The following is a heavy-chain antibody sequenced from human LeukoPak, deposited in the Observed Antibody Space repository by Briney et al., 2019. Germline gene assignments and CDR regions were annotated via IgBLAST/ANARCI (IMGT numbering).Heavy chain of an antibody. Sequence: SQTLSLTCTVSGGSISSGGYYWSWIRQHPGEGLEWIGYIYYSGSTYYNPSLRSPVTISIDTSKNQFSLKLSSVTAADTAVYYCASNGDYGLWYFQHWGQGTLVTVSS. J-gene: IGHJ1*01. V-gene: IGHV4-31*01. D-gene: IGHD4-17*01. CDR3: ASNGDYGLWYFQH. CDR2: IYYSGST. CDR1: GGSISSGGYY.